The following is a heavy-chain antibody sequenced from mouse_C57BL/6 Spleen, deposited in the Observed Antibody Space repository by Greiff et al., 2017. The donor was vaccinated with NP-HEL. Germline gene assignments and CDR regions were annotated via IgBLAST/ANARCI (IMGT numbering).Heavy chain of an antibody. CDR3: ARWDGYLRDGMDY. CDR1: GYTFTDYY. J-gene: IGHJ4*01. Sequence: QVQLQQSGAELVRPGASVKLSCKASGYTFTDYYINWVKQRPGQGLEWIARIYPGSGNTYYNEKFKGKATLTAEKSSSTAYMQLSSLTSEDSAVYFCARWDGYLRDGMDYWGQGTSVTVSS. V-gene: IGHV1-76*01. CDR2: IYPGSGNT. D-gene: IGHD2-3*01.